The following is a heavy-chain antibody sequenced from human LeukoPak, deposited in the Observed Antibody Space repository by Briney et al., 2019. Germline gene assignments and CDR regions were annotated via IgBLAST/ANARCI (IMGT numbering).Heavy chain of an antibody. J-gene: IGHJ3*02. V-gene: IGHV3-21*01. D-gene: IGHD6-19*01. Sequence: GSLRLSCAASGFSFNSHSMTWVRQAPGKGLEWVSSISTSSIYIYYADSVKGRFTISRDNAKKSVHLQMNSLRAEDTAVYYCARGASVVAGSDNALDIWGQGTMVTVSS. CDR1: GFSFNSHS. CDR2: ISTSSIYI. CDR3: ARGASVVAGSDNALDI.